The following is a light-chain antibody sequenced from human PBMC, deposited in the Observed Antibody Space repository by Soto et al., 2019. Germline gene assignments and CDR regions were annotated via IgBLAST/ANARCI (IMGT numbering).Light chain of an antibody. Sequence: IQMTQSPSSLSASVGARVTITCRASQGISSHLAWYQQKPGKAPKLLIYAASTLETGVPSRFSGGGFGTDFTLTLSSLQPEDFATYYCQQVNSFPSTFGQGTRLEIK. J-gene: IGKJ5*01. CDR2: AAS. V-gene: IGKV1-9*01. CDR1: QGISSH. CDR3: QQVNSFPST.